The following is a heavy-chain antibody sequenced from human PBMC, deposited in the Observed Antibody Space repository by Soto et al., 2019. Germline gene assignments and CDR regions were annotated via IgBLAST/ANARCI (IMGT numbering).Heavy chain of an antibody. CDR1: GGSISSGGYY. D-gene: IGHD3-9*01. CDR3: ASLRYFAGKLEY. Sequence: PSETLSLTCTVSGGSISSGGYYWSWIRQHPGEGLEWIGYIYYSGSTYYNPSLKSRVTISVDTSKNQFSLKLSSVTAADTAVYYCASLRYFAGKLEYWGQGTLVTVSS. J-gene: IGHJ4*02. V-gene: IGHV4-31*03. CDR2: IYYSGST.